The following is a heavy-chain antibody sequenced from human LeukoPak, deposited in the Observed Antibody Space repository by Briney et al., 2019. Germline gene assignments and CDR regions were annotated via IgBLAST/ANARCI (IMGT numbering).Heavy chain of an antibody. V-gene: IGHV3-49*03. CDR3: TRVGSSGWKILYYFNS. D-gene: IGHD6-19*01. J-gene: IGHJ4*02. CDR2: IRSKAYGGTT. CDR1: GFTFGDYA. Sequence: GGSLRLSCTASGFTFGDYAMSWFRQAPGKGLEWVGFIRSKAYGGTTEYAASVKGRFTISRDDSKSIAYLQMNSLKTEDTAVYYCTRVGSSGWKILYYFNSWGQGPLVTVPS.